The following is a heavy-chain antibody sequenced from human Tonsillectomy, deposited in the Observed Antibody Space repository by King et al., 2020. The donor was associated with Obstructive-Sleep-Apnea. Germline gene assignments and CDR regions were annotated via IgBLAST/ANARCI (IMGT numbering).Heavy chain of an antibody. CDR3: ARMRDGYKSRAFDI. V-gene: IGHV4-59*01. D-gene: IGHD5-24*01. Sequence: QLQESGPGLVKPSETLSLTCTVSGGSISSYYWSWIRQPPGKGLEWIGYIYYSGSTNYNPSLKSRVTISVDTSKNQFSLKLGSVTAADTAVYYCARMRDGYKSRAFDIWGQGTMVTVSS. CDR2: IYYSGST. CDR1: GGSISSYY. J-gene: IGHJ3*02.